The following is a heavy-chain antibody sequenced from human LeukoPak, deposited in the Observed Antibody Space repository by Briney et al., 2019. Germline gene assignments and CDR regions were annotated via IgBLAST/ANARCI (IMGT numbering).Heavy chain of an antibody. CDR3: ARDQGEKYQLLSG. Sequence: SVKVSCKASGGTFSSYAISWVRQAPGQGLEWMGRIIPIFGTANYARKFQGRVTITADKSTSTAYMELSSLRSEDTAVYYCARDQGEKYQLLSGWGQGTLVTVSS. J-gene: IGHJ4*02. CDR2: IIPIFGTA. D-gene: IGHD2-2*01. CDR1: GGTFSSYA. V-gene: IGHV1-69*06.